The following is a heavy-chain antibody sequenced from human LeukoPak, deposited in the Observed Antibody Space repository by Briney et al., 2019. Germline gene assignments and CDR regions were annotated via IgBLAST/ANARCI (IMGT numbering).Heavy chain of an antibody. V-gene: IGHV4-34*01. D-gene: IGHD2-2*01. Sequence: SETLSLTCAVYGGSFSGYYWSWIRQPPGKGLEWIGEINHSGSTNYNPSLKGRVTISVDTSKNQFSLKLSSVTAADTAVYYCARSGGYCSSTSCSYLYYMDVWGKGTTVTVSS. CDR3: ARSGGYCSSTSCSYLYYMDV. J-gene: IGHJ6*03. CDR2: INHSGST. CDR1: GGSFSGYY.